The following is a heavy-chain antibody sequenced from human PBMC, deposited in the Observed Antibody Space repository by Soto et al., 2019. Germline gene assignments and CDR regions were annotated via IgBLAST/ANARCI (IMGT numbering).Heavy chain of an antibody. CDR1: GFTFSSYA. D-gene: IGHD6-13*01. CDR2: ISYDGSNK. V-gene: IGHV3-30-3*01. J-gene: IGHJ4*02. CDR3: ARDPPYSSSWYENYFDY. Sequence: QVQLVESGGGVVQPGRSLRLSCAASGFTFSSYAMHWVRQAPGKGLEWVAVISYDGSNKYYADSVKGRFTISRDNSKNTLYLKMNSLRAEDTAVYYCARDPPYSSSWYENYFDYWGQGTLVTVSS.